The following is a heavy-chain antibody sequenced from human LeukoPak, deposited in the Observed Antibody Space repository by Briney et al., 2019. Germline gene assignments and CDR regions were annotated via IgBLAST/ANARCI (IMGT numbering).Heavy chain of an antibody. CDR1: GFTFSGYW. V-gene: IGHV3-74*01. Sequence: GGSLRLSCAASGFTFSGYWTHWVRQAPGKGLVWVSRTNRDDSDTSYADSVKGRFTISRDKAKSTLYLQMNSLRVEDTAVYYCARSANYFDTSGQDYWGQGTLVTVSS. J-gene: IGHJ4*02. D-gene: IGHD3-22*01. CDR2: TNRDDSDT. CDR3: ARSANYFDTSGQDY.